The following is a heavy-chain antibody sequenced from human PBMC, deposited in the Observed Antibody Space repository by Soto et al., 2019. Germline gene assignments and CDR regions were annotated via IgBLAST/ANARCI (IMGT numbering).Heavy chain of an antibody. V-gene: IGHV3-30*18. J-gene: IGHJ3*02. Sequence: QVQLVDSGGGVVQRGRSLRLSCAASGFVFSDYGMHWVRQAPGKGLEWVAVTTYDGSYKNYPDSVKGRFTISRDNSKNTLFLQMNSLRVEDTAVYYCAKVVPGSPPRPYEMWGQGTMVAVSS. CDR3: AKVVPGSPPRPYEM. CDR2: TTYDGSYK. CDR1: GFVFSDYG. D-gene: IGHD1-26*01.